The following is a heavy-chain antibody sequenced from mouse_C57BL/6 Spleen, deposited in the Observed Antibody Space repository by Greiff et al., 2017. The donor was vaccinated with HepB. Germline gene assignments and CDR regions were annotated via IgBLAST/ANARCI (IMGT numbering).Heavy chain of an antibody. V-gene: IGHV5-6*01. J-gene: IGHJ3*01. CDR2: ISSGGSYT. CDR1: GFTFSSYG. D-gene: IGHD2-1*01. Sequence: EVQLVESGGDLVKPGGSLKLSCAASGFTFSSYGMSWVRQTPDKRLEWVATISSGGSYTYYPDSVKGRFTISRDNAKNTMYLQMSSLKSEDTAMYYSARESYGNYGFAYWGKGTLVTVSA. CDR3: ARESYGNYGFAY.